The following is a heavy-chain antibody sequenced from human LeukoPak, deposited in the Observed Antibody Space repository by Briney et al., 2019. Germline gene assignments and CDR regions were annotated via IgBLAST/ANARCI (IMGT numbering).Heavy chain of an antibody. CDR1: GFTFSSYA. D-gene: IGHD3-16*02. Sequence: LTGGSLRLSCAASGFTFSSYAMTWVRQAPGKGLEWVSTISGSGGSTYYADSVKGRFTISRDNSKNTLSLQMNSLRAEDTAVYYCAKGSVIDYWGQGTRVTVSS. CDR3: AKGSVIDY. CDR2: ISGSGGST. J-gene: IGHJ4*02. V-gene: IGHV3-23*01.